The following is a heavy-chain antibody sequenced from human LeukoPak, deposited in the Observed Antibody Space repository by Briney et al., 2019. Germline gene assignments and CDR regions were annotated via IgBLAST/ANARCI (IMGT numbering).Heavy chain of an antibody. D-gene: IGHD6-19*01. Sequence: PGGSLRLSCAASGFTFSGFYLSWIRQAPGKGLEWVSCIGSSSTYTNYADSVKGRFTISRDNAKNSLYLQMDGLRAEDTAVYYCARDRGAVAATCFDYWGQGTLVTVSS. V-gene: IGHV3-11*05. CDR3: ARDRGAVAATCFDY. CDR2: IGSSSTYT. CDR1: GFTFSGFY. J-gene: IGHJ4*02.